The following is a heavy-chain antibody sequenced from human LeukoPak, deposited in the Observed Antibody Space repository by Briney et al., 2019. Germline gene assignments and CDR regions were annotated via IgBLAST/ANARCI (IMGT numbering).Heavy chain of an antibody. CDR1: GYSISSGYY. Sequence: SETLSLTCAVSGYSISSGYYWGWIRQPPGKGREWSGSIYHSGSTYYNPSLKSRVTISEDTSKNQFSLKLSSVTAAHTAVYYCARAFRGIFGVFDAFDIWGQGTMVTVSS. J-gene: IGHJ3*02. CDR2: IYHSGST. CDR3: ARAFRGIFGVFDAFDI. V-gene: IGHV4-38-2*01. D-gene: IGHD3-3*01.